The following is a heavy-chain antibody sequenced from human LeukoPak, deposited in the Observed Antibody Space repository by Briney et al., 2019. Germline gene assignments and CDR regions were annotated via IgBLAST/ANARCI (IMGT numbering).Heavy chain of an antibody. Sequence: PGGSLRLSCAASGFTFSSYAMHWVRQAPGKGLEYVSAISSNGGSTYYANSVKGRFTISRDNSKNTLYLQMGSLRAEDMAVYYCARDPYYYDSSGYPGSVDYWGQGTLVTVSS. D-gene: IGHD3-22*01. CDR2: ISSNGGST. CDR1: GFTFSSYA. CDR3: ARDPYYYDSSGYPGSVDY. V-gene: IGHV3-64*01. J-gene: IGHJ4*02.